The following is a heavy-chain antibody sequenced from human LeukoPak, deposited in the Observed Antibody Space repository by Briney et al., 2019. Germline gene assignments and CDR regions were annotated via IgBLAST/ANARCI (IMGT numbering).Heavy chain of an antibody. J-gene: IGHJ4*02. CDR1: GFIFSDYG. D-gene: IGHD2/OR15-2a*01. CDR3: ARGGILDY. CDR2: ISYDGSNK. Sequence: GGSLRLSCVGSGFIFSDYGMHWVRQAPGKGLEWVALISYDGSNKYYADSVKGRFTISRDNSKNTLNLQMNGLRAEDTAVYYCARGGILDYWGQGTLVTVSS. V-gene: IGHV3-30*03.